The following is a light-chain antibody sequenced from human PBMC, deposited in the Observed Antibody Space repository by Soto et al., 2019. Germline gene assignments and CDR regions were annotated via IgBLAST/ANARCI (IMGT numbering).Light chain of an antibody. J-gene: IGKJ4*01. V-gene: IGKV1-39*01. CDR1: QSISRY. Sequence: DIQLTQSPSSLSASVGDRITITCRSSQSISRYLNWYQQRPGTAPKVLIFGANSLQSGVPSRFSGSGSGTEFTHTISSLQPEDFATYYCQQRSNWLTFGGGTKVEIK. CDR3: QQRSNWLT. CDR2: GAN.